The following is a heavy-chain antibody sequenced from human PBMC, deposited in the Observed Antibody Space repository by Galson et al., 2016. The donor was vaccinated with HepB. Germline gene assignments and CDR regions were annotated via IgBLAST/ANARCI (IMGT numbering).Heavy chain of an antibody. CDR1: GFTFNTYA. Sequence: SLRLSCAASGFTFNTYAMTWVRQAPGKGLEWVSTVSSSGDFMFYLDSVKGRFTISRDNSENTLFLQMDTLGPDDTAVYYCALQFPSQYLGSWGQGTLVTVSS. CDR2: VSSSGDFM. J-gene: IGHJ4*02. V-gene: IGHV3-23*01. CDR3: ALQFPSQYLGS.